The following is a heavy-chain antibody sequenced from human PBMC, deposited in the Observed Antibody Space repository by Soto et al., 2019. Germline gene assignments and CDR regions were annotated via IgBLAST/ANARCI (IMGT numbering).Heavy chain of an antibody. Sequence: GGSLSLSCAASGFTFSDYYMSWIRQAPGKGLEWVSYISSSGDTMYYADSVKGRFSISRDSAKTSLYLQMNSLRAEDAAVYYCAREYGYGWYYFDYWGQGTLVTVSS. J-gene: IGHJ4*02. CDR1: GFTFSDYY. CDR2: ISSSGDTM. V-gene: IGHV3-11*01. CDR3: AREYGYGWYYFDY. D-gene: IGHD6-19*01.